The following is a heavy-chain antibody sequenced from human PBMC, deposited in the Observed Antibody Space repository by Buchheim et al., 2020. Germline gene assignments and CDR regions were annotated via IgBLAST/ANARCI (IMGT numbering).Heavy chain of an antibody. V-gene: IGHV3-23*01. CDR1: GFTFSSYA. CDR3: AKDLIAAAGTWSRYYYYGMDV. Sequence: EVQLLESGGGLVQPGGSLRLSCAASGFTFSSYAMSWVRQAPGKGLEWVSAISGSGGSTYYADSVKGRFTISRDNSKNTLYLQMNSLRAEDTAVYYCAKDLIAAAGTWSRYYYYGMDVWGQGTT. J-gene: IGHJ6*02. CDR2: ISGSGGST. D-gene: IGHD6-13*01.